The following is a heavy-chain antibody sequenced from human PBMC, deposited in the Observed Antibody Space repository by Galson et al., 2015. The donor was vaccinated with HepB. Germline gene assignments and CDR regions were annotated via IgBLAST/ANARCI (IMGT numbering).Heavy chain of an antibody. V-gene: IGHV3-53*01. Sequence: SLRLSCAASGFTVSSNYMNWVRQAPGKGLEWVSIIYSDNNTYYGDSVKGRFTISRDNSKNTLYLQMNSLRAEDTAVYYCAREGGPVGYPDAFDIWGQGTMVTVSS. CDR2: IYSDNNT. J-gene: IGHJ3*02. CDR3: AREGGPVGYPDAFDI. D-gene: IGHD3-16*02. CDR1: GFTVSSNY.